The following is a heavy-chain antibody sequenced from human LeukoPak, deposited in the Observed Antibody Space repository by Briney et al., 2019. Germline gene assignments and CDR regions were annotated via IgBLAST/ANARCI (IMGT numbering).Heavy chain of an antibody. CDR1: GGSISSYY. CDR3: AREQNPDYDFWSGYRDDAFDI. Sequence: SETLSLTCTVSGGSISSYYWSWIRQPPGKGLEWIGYIYYSGSTNYNPSLKSRVTISVDTSKNQFSLKLSSVTAADTAVYYCAREQNPDYDFWSGYRDDAFDIWGQGTMVTVSS. J-gene: IGHJ3*02. D-gene: IGHD3-3*01. V-gene: IGHV4-59*01. CDR2: IYYSGST.